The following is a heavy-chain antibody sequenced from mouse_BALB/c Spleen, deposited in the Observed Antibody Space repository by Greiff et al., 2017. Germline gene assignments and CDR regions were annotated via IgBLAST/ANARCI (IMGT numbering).Heavy chain of an antibody. J-gene: IGHJ1*03. CDR3: ARSGGLRRHFDV. CDR2: IYPGDGDT. CDR1: GYAFSSSW. D-gene: IGHD2-2*01. V-gene: IGHV1-82*01. Sequence: QVQLQQSGPELVKPGASVKISCKASGYAFSSSWMNWVKQRPGQGLEWIGRIYPGDGDTNYNGKFKGKATLTADKSSSTAYMQLSSLTSVDSAVYFCARSGGLRRHFDVWGTGTTVTVSS.